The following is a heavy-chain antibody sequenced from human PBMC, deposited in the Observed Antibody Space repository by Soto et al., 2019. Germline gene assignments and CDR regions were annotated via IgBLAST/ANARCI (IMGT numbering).Heavy chain of an antibody. J-gene: IGHJ4*02. V-gene: IGHV4-39*01. D-gene: IGHD6-19*01. CDR2: IYYSGST. CDR3: ARTTVAGPFDY. Sequence: QLQLQESGPGLVKPSETLSLTCTVSGGSISSSSYYWGWIRQPPGKGLEGIGSIYYSGSTYYNPSLTSRVTISVDTSKNQYSLKLSSVTAADTAVYYCARTTVAGPFDYWGQGTLVTVSS. CDR1: GGSISSSSYY.